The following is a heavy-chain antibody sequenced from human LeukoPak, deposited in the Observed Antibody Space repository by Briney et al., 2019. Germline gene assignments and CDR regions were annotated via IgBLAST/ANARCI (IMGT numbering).Heavy chain of an antibody. CDR3: TRGGGVVVTTWYFDL. CDR2: INPNSGDT. D-gene: IGHD2-21*02. Sequence: ASVKVSCKASGYTFTGYYMHWVRQAPGQGLEWMGRINPNSGDTNYAQKFQGRVTMTRDTSINTAYMELGRLRSDDTAVYYCTRGGGVVVTTWYFDLWGRGTLVTVSS. J-gene: IGHJ2*01. V-gene: IGHV1-2*06. CDR1: GYTFTGYY.